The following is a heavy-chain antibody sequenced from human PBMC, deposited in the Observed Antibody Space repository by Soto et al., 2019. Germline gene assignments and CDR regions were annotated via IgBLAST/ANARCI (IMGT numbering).Heavy chain of an antibody. CDR1: DYTVSNYG. J-gene: IGHJ5*02. D-gene: IGHD2-2*01. Sequence: ASWKFSCKTSDYTVSNYGITWVRQAPGQPLEWLGWISLYSDCSDYAQKLKGRVSMTTDTYTTTAYWEQRSLRSDDAAVYYCARVVPVAAAWFGPWVQGTLATVS. V-gene: IGHV1-18*01. CDR3: ARVVPVAAAWFGP. CDR2: ISLYSDCS.